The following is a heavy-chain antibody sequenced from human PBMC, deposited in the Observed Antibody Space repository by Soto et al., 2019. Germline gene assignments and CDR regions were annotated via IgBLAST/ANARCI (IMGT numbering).Heavy chain of an antibody. CDR1: GFTFSSYW. CDR2: IKQDGTEK. Sequence: GGSLRLSCAASGFTFSSYWMSWVRQAPGKGLEWVANIKQDGTEKNYVDSVKGRFTISRDNAKESLYLQMNSLRVEDTAVYYCATRPQNTYYYGVFDWWGPGTLVTVSS. V-gene: IGHV3-7*02. CDR3: ATRPQNTYYYGVFDW. D-gene: IGHD3-10*01. J-gene: IGHJ4*02.